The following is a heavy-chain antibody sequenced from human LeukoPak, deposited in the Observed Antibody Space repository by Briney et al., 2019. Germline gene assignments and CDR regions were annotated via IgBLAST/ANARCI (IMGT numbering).Heavy chain of an antibody. J-gene: IGHJ4*02. D-gene: IGHD3-22*01. CDR1: GFTFSSYA. CDR2: ISDSCGST. Sequence: PGGSLRLSCAASGFTFSSYAMSWVRQAPGKGLEWVSAISDSCGSTYYADSVKGRFTISRDNSKNALYLQMNSLRAEDTAVYYCASGLEVYYFDYWGQGTLVTVSS. V-gene: IGHV3-23*01. CDR3: ASGLEVYYFDY.